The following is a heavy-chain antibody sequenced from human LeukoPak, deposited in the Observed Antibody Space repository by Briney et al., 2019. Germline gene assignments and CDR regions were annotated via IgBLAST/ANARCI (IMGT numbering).Heavy chain of an antibody. Sequence: PGGSLRLSCAASGFTFSSYGMHWVRQAPGKGLEWVAFIRYDGSNKYYAVSVKGRFTISRDNSKNTLYLQMNSLRAEDTAVYYCAKGAPPGQVVPAVSGAFDIWGQGTMVTVSS. J-gene: IGHJ3*02. D-gene: IGHD2-2*01. V-gene: IGHV3-30*02. CDR2: IRYDGSNK. CDR1: GFTFSSYG. CDR3: AKGAPPGQVVPAVSGAFDI.